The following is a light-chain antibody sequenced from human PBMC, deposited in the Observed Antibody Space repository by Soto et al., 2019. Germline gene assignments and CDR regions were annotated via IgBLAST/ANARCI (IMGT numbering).Light chain of an antibody. V-gene: IGKV3-15*01. J-gene: IGKJ5*01. CDR3: QQYNNWPIT. Sequence: THSPATRSVAPWELATLSWRASQHIISNLAWYQQKPCQSPRLLIYGAFTRSTGIPARFSGSGSGTEFTLTISSLQSEDFEVYYCQQYNNWPITFGQETRLEIK. CDR2: GAF. CDR1: QHIISN.